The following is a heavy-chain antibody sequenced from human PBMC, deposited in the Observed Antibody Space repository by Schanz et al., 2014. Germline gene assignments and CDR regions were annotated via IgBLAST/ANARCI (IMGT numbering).Heavy chain of an antibody. CDR1: GFSVSTNY. J-gene: IGHJ4*02. CDR2: SGSGGST. Sequence: EVQLVESGGGLIQPGGSLRLSCAVSGFSVSTNYMSWVRQAPGKGLEWVSAISGSGGSTYYADSVKGRFTISRDNSKNTLYLQMNSLRAEDTAVYYCAISQGGYSYGIYFWGQGTLVTVSS. V-gene: IGHV3-53*01. D-gene: IGHD5-18*01. CDR3: AISQGGYSYGIYF.